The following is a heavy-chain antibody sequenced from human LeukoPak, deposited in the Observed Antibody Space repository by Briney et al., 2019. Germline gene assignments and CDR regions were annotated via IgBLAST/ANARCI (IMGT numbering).Heavy chain of an antibody. V-gene: IGHV3-23*01. CDR3: ARSNYDILTGYYPFDY. Sequence: PGGSLRLSCAASGFTFSSYAMSWVRQAPGKGLEWVSAISGSGGSTYYADSVKGRFTISRDNSKNTLYLQMNSLRAEDTAVYYCARSNYDILTGYYPFDYWGQGTLVTVSS. J-gene: IGHJ4*02. CDR1: GFTFSSYA. CDR2: ISGSGGST. D-gene: IGHD3-9*01.